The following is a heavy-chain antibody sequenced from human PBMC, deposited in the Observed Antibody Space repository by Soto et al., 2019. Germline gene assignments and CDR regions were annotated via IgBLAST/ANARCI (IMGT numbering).Heavy chain of an antibody. D-gene: IGHD2-2*01. V-gene: IGHV4-34*01. CDR2: INHSGST. CDR3: ARRNECSSTSCYVGFDY. CDR1: GGSFSGYY. Sequence: SKTLSLTCAVYGGSFSGYYWSWIRQPPGKGLEWIGEINHSGSTNYNPSLKSRVTISVDTSKNQFSLKLSSVTAADTAVYYCARRNECSSTSCYVGFDYWGQGTLVTVSS. J-gene: IGHJ4*02.